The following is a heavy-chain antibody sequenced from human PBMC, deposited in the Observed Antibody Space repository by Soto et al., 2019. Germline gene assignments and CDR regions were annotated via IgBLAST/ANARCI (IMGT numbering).Heavy chain of an antibody. Sequence: GGSLRLSCAASGFTFSSYSMNWVRQAPGKGLEWVSYISSSSSTIYYADSVKGRFTISRDNAKNSLYLQMNSLRAEDTAVYYCAREVTTDAFDIWGQGTMVTVSS. D-gene: IGHD4-4*01. CDR3: AREVTTDAFDI. CDR1: GFTFSSYS. V-gene: IGHV3-48*01. CDR2: ISSSSSTI. J-gene: IGHJ3*02.